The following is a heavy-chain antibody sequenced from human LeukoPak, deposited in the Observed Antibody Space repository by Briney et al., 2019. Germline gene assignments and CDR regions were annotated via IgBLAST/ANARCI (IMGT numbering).Heavy chain of an antibody. J-gene: IGHJ6*01. V-gene: IGHV5-51*01. D-gene: IGHD6-13*01. CDR3: ARGAAGTPPDYYYFGLDV. Sequence: GEALEIYWKGSGCVFTDYWIGGVRQVPGKGLEWMGIIYPGYSDPRSSPSFQGQVTISAAKSINTAPLQWSSLKASDTAMYYCARGAAGTPPDYYYFGLDVWGPRDHGQSLL. CDR1: GCVFTDYW. CDR2: IYPGYSDP.